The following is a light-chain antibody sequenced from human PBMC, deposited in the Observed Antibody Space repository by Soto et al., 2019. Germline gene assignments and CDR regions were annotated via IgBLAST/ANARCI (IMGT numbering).Light chain of an antibody. V-gene: IGLV4-69*01. CDR1: SGHSSYT. Sequence: QSVLTQSPSASASLGASVKLTCTLSSGHSSYTIAWNQLQPEKGPRYLMKLNSDGSHTKGDGIPDRFSGSSSGAERYLTISSLQSDDAADYYCQTWGTGYQVFGGGTKLTVL. CDR2: LNSDGSH. J-gene: IGLJ2*01. CDR3: QTWGTGYQV.